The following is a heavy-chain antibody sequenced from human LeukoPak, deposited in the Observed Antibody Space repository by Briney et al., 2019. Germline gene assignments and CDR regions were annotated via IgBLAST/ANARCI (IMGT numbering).Heavy chain of an antibody. Sequence: GESLKISCVASRFAFSSYGMHWVRQAPGKGLEWVAVIWSDGSNNYYADSVKGRFTISRDNSKNTLYLQMNSLRAEDTAVYYCARTPTGYSSSWYLPFDYWGQGTLVIVSS. CDR3: ARTPTGYSSSWYLPFDY. CDR1: RFAFSSYG. J-gene: IGHJ4*02. CDR2: IWSDGSNN. D-gene: IGHD6-13*01. V-gene: IGHV3-33*01.